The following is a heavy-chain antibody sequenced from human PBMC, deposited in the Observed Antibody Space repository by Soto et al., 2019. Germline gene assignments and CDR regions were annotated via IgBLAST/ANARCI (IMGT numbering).Heavy chain of an antibody. CDR2: IIPSSAGT. CDR3: ARDQYSGSGSFLY. V-gene: IGHV1-2*02. CDR1: GYTFTDYH. Sequence: HVHLEQSGAEVKKAGASVKVSCKASGYTFTDYHMHWLRQAPGQGVEWTGWIIPSSAGTNHAQKFQGRVTMTRDTSSNTAYMELSRLTADDTAVYYCARDQYSGSGSFLYWGQGTLVTVSS. D-gene: IGHD1-26*01. J-gene: IGHJ4*02.